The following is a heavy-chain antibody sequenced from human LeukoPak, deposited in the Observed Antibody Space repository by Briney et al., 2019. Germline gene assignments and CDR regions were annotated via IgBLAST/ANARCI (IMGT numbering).Heavy chain of an antibody. CDR1: GGSISSYY. D-gene: IGHD1-14*01. J-gene: IGHJ4*02. V-gene: IGHV4-4*09. CDR3: ARLVSSFMISRTYYFDY. Sequence: SETLSLTCTVSGGSISSYYWSWIRQPPGKGLEWIGYIYTSGSTNYNPPLKSRVTISVDTSKNQFSLKLSSVTAADTAVYYCARLVSSFMISRTYYFDYWGQGTLVTVSS. CDR2: IYTSGST.